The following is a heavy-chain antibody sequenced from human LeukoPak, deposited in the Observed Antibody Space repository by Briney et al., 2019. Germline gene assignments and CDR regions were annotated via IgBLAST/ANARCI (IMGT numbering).Heavy chain of an antibody. CDR3: SRGDDSYKQGNF. Sequence: SETLSLTCTVSDDSISTNSYYWTWIRQPPGKGLEWVASLHYSGTPYYSPSLSSRISIFVDTSKRQFSLQVRSVTAPDTAMYYCSRGDDSYKQGNFWGQGTLVTVSS. J-gene: IGHJ4*02. D-gene: IGHD5-24*01. V-gene: IGHV4-39*01. CDR1: DDSISTNSYY. CDR2: LHYSGTP.